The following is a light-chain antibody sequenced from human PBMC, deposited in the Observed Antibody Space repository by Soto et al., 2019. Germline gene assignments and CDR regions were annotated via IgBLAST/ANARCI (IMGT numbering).Light chain of an antibody. J-gene: IGKJ1*01. Sequence: DVVMTQSPLSLPVTLGQPASISFISSQSLVHSSGNTYLNWFLQRPGHSPRRLIYQVSNRDSGVPDRFSGSGSGIDFTLKISRVEADDVGVYYCMQGTYWPWTFGQGTKVDIK. V-gene: IGKV2-30*02. CDR1: QSLVHSSGNTY. CDR3: MQGTYWPWT. CDR2: QVS.